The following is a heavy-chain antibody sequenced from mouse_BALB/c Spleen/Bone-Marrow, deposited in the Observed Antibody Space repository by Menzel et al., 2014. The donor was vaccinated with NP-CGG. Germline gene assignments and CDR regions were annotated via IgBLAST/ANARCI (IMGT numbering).Heavy chain of an antibody. D-gene: IGHD1-1*01. CDR2: IYPSDTYT. CDR3: TRYGNSHYYAVDY. J-gene: IGHJ4*01. Sequence: LQESGAELVRPGASVKLSCRASGYTFTSYWINWVKQRPGQGLEWIGNIYPSDTYTNNNQRFKDKATLTVDKSSSTAYMQLSSPTSEDSAVYYCTRYGNSHYYAVDYWGQGTSVTVSS. CDR1: GYTFTSYW. V-gene: IGHV1S126*01.